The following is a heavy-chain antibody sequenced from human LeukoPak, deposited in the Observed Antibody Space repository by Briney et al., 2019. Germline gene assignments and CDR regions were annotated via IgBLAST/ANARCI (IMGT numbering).Heavy chain of an antibody. CDR1: GGSISSGHYY. D-gene: IGHD5/OR15-5a*01. Sequence: SETLSLTCTVSGGSISSGHYYWSWIRQPPGKGLEWIGYIYYSGSTYYNPSLKSRVTISVDTSKNQFSLKLSSVTAADTAVYYCARHQRVSVHFDYWGQGTLVTASS. V-gene: IGHV4-39*01. CDR2: IYYSGST. CDR3: ARHQRVSVHFDY. J-gene: IGHJ4*02.